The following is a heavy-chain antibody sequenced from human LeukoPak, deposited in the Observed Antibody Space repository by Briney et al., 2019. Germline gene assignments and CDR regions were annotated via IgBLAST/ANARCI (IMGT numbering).Heavy chain of an antibody. Sequence: PGGSLRLSCAASGFTFSSYSMNWVRQAPGKGLEWVSYISSSSSTIYYADSVKGRFTISRDNAKNSLYLQMNSLRAEDTAVYYCAREYSGSYWGFFSYWGQGTLVTVSS. V-gene: IGHV3-48*01. CDR3: AREYSGSYWGFFSY. D-gene: IGHD1-26*01. CDR2: ISSSSSTI. CDR1: GFTFSSYS. J-gene: IGHJ4*02.